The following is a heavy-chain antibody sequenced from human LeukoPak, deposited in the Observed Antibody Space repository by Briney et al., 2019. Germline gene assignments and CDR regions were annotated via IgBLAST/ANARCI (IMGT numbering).Heavy chain of an antibody. CDR3: ARDAIFGVVLSFPHYYYMDV. CDR2: IT. J-gene: IGHJ6*03. V-gene: IGHV4-39*07. D-gene: IGHD3-3*01. CDR1: GGSISSSDFY. Sequence: SETLSLTCTVPGGSISSSDFYWGWIRQPPGKGLEWIGSITYYNPSLKSRVTISVHTSKNQFSLKLSSVTAADTAVYYCARDAIFGVVLSFPHYYYMDVWGKGTTVTVSS.